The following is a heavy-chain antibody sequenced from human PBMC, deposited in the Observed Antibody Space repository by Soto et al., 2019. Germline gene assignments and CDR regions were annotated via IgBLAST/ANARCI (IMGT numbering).Heavy chain of an antibody. V-gene: IGHV4-30-4*01. CDR1: GGSISSGDYY. CDR2: IYYSGST. D-gene: IGHD6-13*01. CDR3: ARAPRSSWYRPHNWFDP. J-gene: IGHJ5*02. Sequence: SETLSLTCTVSGGSISSGDYYWSWIRQPPGKGLEWIGYIYYSGSTYYNPSLKSRVTISVDTSKNQFSLKLSSVTAADTAVYYCARAPRSSWYRPHNWFDPWGQGTLVTVSS.